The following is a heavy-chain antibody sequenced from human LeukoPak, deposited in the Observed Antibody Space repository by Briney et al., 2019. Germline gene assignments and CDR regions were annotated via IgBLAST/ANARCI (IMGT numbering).Heavy chain of an antibody. J-gene: IGHJ4*02. CDR3: ARGRYYFDS. V-gene: IGHV5-51*01. Sequence: GESLKISCQASGYSFSNYWIGWVRQMPGKGLEWMGIIFPSDSDTGYSPSFQGQVTISADNSISTAYLQWSSLKASDSAMYYCARGRYYFDSWGQGTLVTVSS. CDR2: IFPSDSDT. CDR1: GYSFSNYW.